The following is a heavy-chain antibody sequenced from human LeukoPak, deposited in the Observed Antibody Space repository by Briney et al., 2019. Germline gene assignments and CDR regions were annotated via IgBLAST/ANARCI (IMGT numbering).Heavy chain of an antibody. CDR2: IYTSGST. CDR3: AREVTTGIASAGRVDY. V-gene: IGHV4-4*07. D-gene: IGHD6-13*01. CDR1: GGSISSYY. Sequence: SETLSLTCTVSGGSISSYYWSWIRQPAGKGLEWIGRIYTSGSTNYNPSSKSRVTMSVDTSKNQFSLKLSSVTAADAAVYYCAREVTTGIASAGRVDYWGQGTLVTVSS. J-gene: IGHJ4*02.